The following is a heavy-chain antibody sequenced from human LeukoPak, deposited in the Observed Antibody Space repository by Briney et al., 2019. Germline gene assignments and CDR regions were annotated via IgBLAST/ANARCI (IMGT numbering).Heavy chain of an antibody. D-gene: IGHD3-10*01. J-gene: IGHJ3*02. Sequence: SETLSLTCTVSGGSINDYYWSWIRQPPGRQLEWIGYVHFSGSTIYKPSLRSRLTISVDRSKNQFSLKLSSVTAADTAVYYCARDGSGGMDAFDIWGQGTMVTVSS. CDR3: ARDGSGGMDAFDI. CDR2: VHFSGST. V-gene: IGHV4-59*12. CDR1: GGSINDYY.